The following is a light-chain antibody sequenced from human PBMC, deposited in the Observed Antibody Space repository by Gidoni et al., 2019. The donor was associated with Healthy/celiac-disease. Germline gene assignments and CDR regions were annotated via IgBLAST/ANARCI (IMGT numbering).Light chain of an antibody. CDR1: QSVSSSY. J-gene: IGKJ1*01. CDR2: GAS. V-gene: IGKV3-20*01. CDR3: QQYGSSRT. Sequence: EIVFTQSPGTLSLSPGERATLSCRASQSVSSSYLAWYQQKPGQAPRLLIYGASSRATGIPDRFSGSGSGTDFTLTISRLEPEDFAVDDCQQYGSSRTFGQGTKVEIK.